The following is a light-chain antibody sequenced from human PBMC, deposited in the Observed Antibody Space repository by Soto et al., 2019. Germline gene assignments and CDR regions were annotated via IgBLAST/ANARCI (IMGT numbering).Light chain of an antibody. Sequence: QSALTQPASVSGSPGQSITISCTGTSRDVGGYNYVSWYQQHPGKAPKLMIYEVSNRPSGVSNRFSGSKSGNTASLIISGLQAEDEADYSCSSYSSTNTLVVFGTGTKLTVL. V-gene: IGLV2-14*01. J-gene: IGLJ1*01. CDR3: SSYSSTNTLVV. CDR1: SRDVGGYNY. CDR2: EVS.